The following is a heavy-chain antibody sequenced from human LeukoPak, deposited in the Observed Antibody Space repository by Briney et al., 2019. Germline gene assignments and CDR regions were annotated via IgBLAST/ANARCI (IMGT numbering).Heavy chain of an antibody. CDR1: GYTFTSYG. J-gene: IGHJ4*02. CDR3: ARIEQGEYYFDY. V-gene: IGHV1-2*06. D-gene: IGHD3-16*01. Sequence: ASVKVSCKASGYTFTSYGISWVRQAPGQGLEWMGRINPNSGGTNYAQKFQGRVTMTRDTSISTAYMELSRVRSDDTAVYYCARIEQGEYYFDYWGQGTLVTVSS. CDR2: INPNSGGT.